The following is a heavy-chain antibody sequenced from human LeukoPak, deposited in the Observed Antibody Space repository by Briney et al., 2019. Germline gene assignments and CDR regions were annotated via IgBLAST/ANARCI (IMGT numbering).Heavy chain of an antibody. Sequence: SVKVSCKASGGTXSSYAISWVRQAPGQGLEWMGRIIPILTIANYAQKFQGRVTITADKSTSTAYMELSSLRSEDTAVYYCARGRDYDSSGYYYFDYWGQGTLVTVSS. CDR1: GGTXSSYA. D-gene: IGHD3-22*01. V-gene: IGHV1-69*04. CDR2: IIPILTIA. J-gene: IGHJ4*02. CDR3: ARGRDYDSSGYYYFDY.